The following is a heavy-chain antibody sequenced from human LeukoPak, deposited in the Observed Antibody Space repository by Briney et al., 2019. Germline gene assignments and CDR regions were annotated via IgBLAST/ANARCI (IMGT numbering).Heavy chain of an antibody. CDR2: IIPILGIA. D-gene: IGHD5-12*01. CDR3: ATDDYSYFDY. CDR1: GGTFSSYA. Sequence: SVKVSCRASGGTFSSYAISWVRQAPGQGLEWMGRIIPILGIANYAQKFQGRVTITADKSTSTAYMELSSLRSEDTAVYYCATDDYSYFDYWGQGTLVTVSS. J-gene: IGHJ4*02. V-gene: IGHV1-69*04.